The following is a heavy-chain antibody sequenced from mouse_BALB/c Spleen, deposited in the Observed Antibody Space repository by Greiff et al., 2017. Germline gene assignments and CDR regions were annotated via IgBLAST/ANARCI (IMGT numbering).Heavy chain of an antibody. J-gene: IGHJ4*01. CDR1: GFTFSSYA. V-gene: IGHV5-9-4*01. D-gene: IGHD2-4*01. CDR2: ISSGGSYT. CDR3: ARRGDYDLDY. Sequence: EVMLVESGGGLVKPGGSLKLSCAASGFTFSSYAMSWVRQSPEKRLEWVAEISSGGSYTYYPDTVTGRFTISRDNAKNTLYLEMSSLRSEDTAMYYCARRGDYDLDYWGQGTSVTVSS.